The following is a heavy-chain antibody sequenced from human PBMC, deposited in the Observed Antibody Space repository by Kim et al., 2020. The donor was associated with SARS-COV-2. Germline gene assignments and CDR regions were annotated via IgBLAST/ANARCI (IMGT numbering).Heavy chain of an antibody. CDR2: NYYSGST. CDR3: ARDQGPPSAAAGLALGY. Sequence: SETLSLTCTVSGGSISSGGYYWSWIRQHPGKGLEWIGYNYYSGSTYYNPSLKSRVTISVDTSKNQFSLKLSSVTAADTAVYYCARDQGPPSAAAGLALGYWGQGTLVTVSS. J-gene: IGHJ4*02. D-gene: IGHD6-13*01. CDR1: GGSISSGGYY. V-gene: IGHV4-31*03.